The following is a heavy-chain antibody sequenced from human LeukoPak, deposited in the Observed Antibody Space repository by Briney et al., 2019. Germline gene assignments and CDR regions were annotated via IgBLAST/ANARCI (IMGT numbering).Heavy chain of an antibody. CDR1: GYTFTSYY. J-gene: IGHJ4*02. V-gene: IGHV1-46*01. CDR2: INPSGGST. Sequence: ASVKVSCKASGYTFTSYYMHWVRQAPGHGLEWMGIINPSGGSTSYAQKFQGRVTMPRHTSTSTVYMELSSLRSEDTAVYYCATQGRSFLDYWGQGTLVSVSS. CDR3: ATQGRSFLDY.